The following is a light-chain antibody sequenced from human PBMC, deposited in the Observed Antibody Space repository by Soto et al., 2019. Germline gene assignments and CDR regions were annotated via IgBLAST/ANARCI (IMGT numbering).Light chain of an antibody. V-gene: IGKV3D-15*01. CDR2: GAS. CDR1: QNIISN. CDR3: QHFGGTTFT. Sequence: EIVMTQSPATLSVSPGERATLSCRANQNIISNLAWYQQKPGQTPSLLIYGASTRATGIPDRFSGSGSGTHFTLTISRLEPGDFAVYYCQHFGGTTFTFGQGTRLEIK. J-gene: IGKJ5*01.